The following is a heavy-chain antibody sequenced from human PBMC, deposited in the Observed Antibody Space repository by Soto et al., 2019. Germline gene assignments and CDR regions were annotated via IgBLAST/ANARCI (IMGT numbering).Heavy chain of an antibody. V-gene: IGHV3-23*01. J-gene: IGHJ2*01. CDR1: GFIFSNFV. D-gene: IGHD3-10*01. CDR2: IGGTSGST. Sequence: EVQLLESGGGLVQPGGSLRLSCAASGFIFSNFVMGWVRRAPGKGLEWVSAIGGTSGSTYYADSVKGRFTISRDNSKDTVFLQMNSLGAEDTALYYCAKRRGEGFFDLWGRGTLVTVSS. CDR3: AKRRGEGFFDL.